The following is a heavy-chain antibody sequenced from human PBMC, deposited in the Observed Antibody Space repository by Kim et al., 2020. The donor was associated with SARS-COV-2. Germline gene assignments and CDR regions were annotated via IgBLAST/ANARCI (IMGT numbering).Heavy chain of an antibody. J-gene: IGHJ4*02. D-gene: IGHD5-12*01. Sequence: SETLSLTCTVSGGSISSSSYYWGWIRQPPGKGLEWIGSIYYSGSTYYNPSLKSRVTISVDTSKNQFSLKLSSVTAADTAVYYCASHVDIVATVDYWGQGTLVTVSS. V-gene: IGHV4-39*01. CDR1: GGSISSSSYY. CDR3: ASHVDIVATVDY. CDR2: IYYSGST.